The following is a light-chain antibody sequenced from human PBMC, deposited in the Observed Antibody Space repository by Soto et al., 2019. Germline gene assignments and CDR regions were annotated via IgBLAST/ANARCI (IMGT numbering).Light chain of an antibody. CDR1: SSDVGSYNY. CDR3: SSYTIGSTLYV. CDR2: AFS. Sequence: QSVLTQPASVSGSPGQSITISCTGTSSDVGSYNYVSWYQQHPGKAPRLMIYAFSNRPSGVSNLFSVSRSVNTASLTISGLQAEDEADYFCSSYTIGSTLYVFGSGTKVTVL. J-gene: IGLJ1*01. V-gene: IGLV2-14*01.